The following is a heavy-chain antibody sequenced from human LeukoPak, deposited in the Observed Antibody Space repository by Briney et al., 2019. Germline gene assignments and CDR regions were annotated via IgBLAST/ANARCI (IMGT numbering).Heavy chain of an antibody. J-gene: IGHJ6*03. Sequence: GASVTVSCKASGYTFTSYGISWVRQAPGQGLEWMGWISAYNGNTNYAQKLQGRVTMTTDTSTSTAYMELRSLRSDDTAVYYCARDGPSVLRYFDWLTNDYYYYYMDVWGKGTTVTVSS. CDR3: ARDGPSVLRYFDWLTNDYYYYYMDV. CDR1: GYTFTSYG. D-gene: IGHD3-9*01. V-gene: IGHV1-18*01. CDR2: ISAYNGNT.